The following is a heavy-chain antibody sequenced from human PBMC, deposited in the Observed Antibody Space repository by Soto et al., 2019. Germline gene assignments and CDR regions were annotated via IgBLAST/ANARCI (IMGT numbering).Heavy chain of an antibody. J-gene: IGHJ4*02. CDR2: INAGNGNT. Sequence: QVQLVQSGAEEKKPGASVKVSCKASGYTFTSYAMHWVRQAPGQRPEWMGWINAGNGNTKYSQKFQGRVTITRDTSASTAYMELSSLRSEDTAVYYCPRSSGYYLIADYWGQGTLVTVSS. D-gene: IGHD3-22*01. V-gene: IGHV1-3*05. CDR1: GYTFTSYA. CDR3: PRSSGYYLIADY.